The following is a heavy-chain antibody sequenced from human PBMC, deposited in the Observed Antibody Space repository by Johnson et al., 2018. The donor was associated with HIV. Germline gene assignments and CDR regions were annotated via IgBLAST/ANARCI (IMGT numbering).Heavy chain of an antibody. CDR1: GFTFSSYW. D-gene: IGHD6-19*01. J-gene: IGHJ3*02. CDR3: SPLRHIAVAGTGDAFDI. V-gene: IGHV3-43*01. Sequence: VQLVESGGGLVQPGGSLRLSCAASGFTFSSYWMSWVRQAPGKGLEWVSLISWDGGGTYYADSVRGRFTISRDNSKNSLYLQMNSLRTEDTALYYCSPLRHIAVAGTGDAFDIWGQGTMVTVSS. CDR2: ISWDGGGT.